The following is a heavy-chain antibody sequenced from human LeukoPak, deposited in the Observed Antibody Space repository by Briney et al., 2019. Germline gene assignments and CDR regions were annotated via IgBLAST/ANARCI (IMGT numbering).Heavy chain of an antibody. V-gene: IGHV5-51*01. CDR1: GYSFTSYW. CDR2: IYPGDSDT. J-gene: IGHJ5*02. D-gene: IGHD2-2*01. CDR3: ARHLVPADTLGGWFDP. Sequence: PGEPLKISCKGSGYSFTSYWIGWVRQMPGKGLEWMGIIYPGDSDTRCSPSFQGQVTISADKSISTAYLQWSSLKASDTAMYYCARHLVPADTLGGWFDPWGQGTLVTVSS.